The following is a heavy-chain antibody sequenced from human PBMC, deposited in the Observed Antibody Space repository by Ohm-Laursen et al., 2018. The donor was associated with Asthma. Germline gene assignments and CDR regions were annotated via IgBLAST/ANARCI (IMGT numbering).Heavy chain of an antibody. D-gene: IGHD3-3*01. CDR3: ARAPNVLRFLEWFSPNEDYGMDV. CDR2: IYYSGST. Sequence: GTLSLTCTVSGGSISSYYWSWIRQPPGKGLEWIGYIYYSGSTNYNPSLKSRVTISVDTSKNQFSLKLSSVTAADTAVYYCARAPNVLRFLEWFSPNEDYGMDVWGQGTTVTVSS. J-gene: IGHJ6*02. V-gene: IGHV4-59*01. CDR1: GGSISSYY.